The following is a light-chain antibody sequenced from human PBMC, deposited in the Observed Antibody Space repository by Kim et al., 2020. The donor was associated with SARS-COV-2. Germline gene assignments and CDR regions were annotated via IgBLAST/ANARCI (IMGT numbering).Light chain of an antibody. Sequence: SYELTQPPSVSVSPGQTARITCWGDEIPNKNVYWYQQKSGQAPVLVIYYDSNRPSGIPERFSGSSSGTMATLTISGVEAGDEADYYCHLSDSSSNHRVFGGGTQLTVL. V-gene: IGLV3-10*01. CDR3: HLSDSSSNHRV. CDR1: EIPNKN. J-gene: IGLJ3*02. CDR2: YDS.